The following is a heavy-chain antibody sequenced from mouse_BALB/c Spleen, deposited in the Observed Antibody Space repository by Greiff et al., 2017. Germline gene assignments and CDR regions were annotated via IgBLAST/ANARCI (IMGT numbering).Heavy chain of an antibody. CDR2: IYPGDGDT. CDR3: AKGYGNYDAMDY. V-gene: IGHV1-80*01. D-gene: IGHD2-1*01. Sequence: QVQLQQSGAELVRPGSSVKISCKASGYAFSSYWMNWVKQRPGQGLEWIGQIYPGDGDTNYNGKFKGKATLTADKSSSTAYMQLSSLTSEDSAVYFCAKGYGNYDAMDYWGQGTSVTVSS. J-gene: IGHJ4*01. CDR1: GYAFSSYW.